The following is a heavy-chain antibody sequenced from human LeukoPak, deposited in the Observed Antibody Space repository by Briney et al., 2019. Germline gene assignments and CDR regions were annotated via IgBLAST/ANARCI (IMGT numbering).Heavy chain of an antibody. D-gene: IGHD1-7*01. Sequence: GGSLRLSCAASGFTFSNAWVSWVRQSPGKGLEWVGRIKSKTDGGTTDYATPANDSFHSSREDSKKTAYLQLDSLKTEDTVVYYCTTDDNWNYVFDIWGQGTMVTVSS. CDR2: IKSKTDGGTT. CDR3: TTDDNWNYVFDI. CDR1: GFTFSNAW. V-gene: IGHV3-15*01. J-gene: IGHJ3*02.